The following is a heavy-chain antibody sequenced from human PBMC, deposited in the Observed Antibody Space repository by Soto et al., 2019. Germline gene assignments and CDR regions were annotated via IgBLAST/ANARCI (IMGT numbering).Heavy chain of an antibody. V-gene: IGHV3-11*06. CDR1: GFIFSDYY. D-gene: IGHD1-1*01. CDR3: ARDLAWKRGKVGRYYYGMDV. Sequence: GVLRLSCAASGFIFSDYYMSWVRQTPGKGLEWVSYISTRSTYTNYADSVKGRFTISRDNTKNSLYLQMDSLRVEDTAVYYCARDLAWKRGKVGRYYYGMDVSGQGTTVTVSS. J-gene: IGHJ6*02. CDR2: ISTRSTYT.